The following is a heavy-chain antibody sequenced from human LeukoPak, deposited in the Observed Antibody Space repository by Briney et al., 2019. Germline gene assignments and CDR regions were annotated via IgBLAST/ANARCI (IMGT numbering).Heavy chain of an antibody. CDR1: GFTFSSYA. V-gene: IGHV3-23*01. Sequence: GGSLRLSCAASGFTFSSYAMSWVRQAPGKGLEWVSAISGSGGSTYYADSVKGRFTISRDNAKNSLYLQMNSLRAGDTAVYYCARTIEMATISYFDYWGQGTLVTVSS. D-gene: IGHD5-24*01. CDR2: ISGSGGST. CDR3: ARTIEMATISYFDY. J-gene: IGHJ4*02.